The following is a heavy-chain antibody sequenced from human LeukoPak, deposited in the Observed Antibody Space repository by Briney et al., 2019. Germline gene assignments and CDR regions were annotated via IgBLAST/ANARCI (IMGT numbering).Heavy chain of an antibody. V-gene: IGHV3-53*01. CDR1: GFTVSRNY. D-gene: IGHD3-10*01. Sequence: GGSLRLSCAASGFTVSRNYMNWVRRAPGKGLEWVSVIYSGEITDYADSVKGRFTVSRDNSKNTLYLQMSSLRAEDTAVYYCARDRPYSGTRGAFDIWGQGTMVTV. CDR2: IYSGEIT. J-gene: IGHJ3*02. CDR3: ARDRPYSGTRGAFDI.